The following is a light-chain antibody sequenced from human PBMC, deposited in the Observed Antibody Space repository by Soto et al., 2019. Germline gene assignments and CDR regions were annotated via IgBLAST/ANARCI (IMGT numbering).Light chain of an antibody. V-gene: IGKV4-1*01. CDR2: WAS. CDR3: QQHYSTPFT. J-gene: IGKJ3*01. CDR1: QSVLKTSNNKDC. Sequence: DIVMTQSPDSLAVSLGERATINCKSSQSVLKTSNNKDCLAWYQQKPGQPPKMLIYWASSRESGVPDRFSGSGSATDFNLTISSLQAEDVADYYCQQHYSTPFTFGPGTKVDIK.